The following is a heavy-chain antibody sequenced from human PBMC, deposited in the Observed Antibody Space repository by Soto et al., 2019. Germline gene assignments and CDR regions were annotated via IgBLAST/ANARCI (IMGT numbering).Heavy chain of an antibody. D-gene: IGHD3-3*01. Sequence: SETLSLTCTVSGGSISSYYWSWIPQPPGKGLEWIGYIYYSGSTNYNPSLKSRVTISVDTSKNQFSLKLSSVTAADTAVYYCARSGITIFGVVIIAAFDIWGQGTMVTVSS. CDR2: IYYSGST. CDR3: ARSGITIFGVVIIAAFDI. J-gene: IGHJ3*02. CDR1: GGSISSYY. V-gene: IGHV4-59*08.